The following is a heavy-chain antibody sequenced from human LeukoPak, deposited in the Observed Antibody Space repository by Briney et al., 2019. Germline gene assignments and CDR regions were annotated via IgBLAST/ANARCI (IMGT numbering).Heavy chain of an antibody. D-gene: IGHD6-6*01. CDR3: ARAGGGQLVNYYYGMDV. CDR1: GFTFSSYA. CDR2: ISYDGSNK. V-gene: IGHV3-30*04. Sequence: GGSLRLSCAASGFTFSSYAMHWVRQAPGKGLEWVAVISYDGSNKYYADSVKGRFTISRDNSKNTLYPQMNSLRAEDTAVYYCARAGGGQLVNYYYGMDVWGQGTTVTVSS. J-gene: IGHJ6*02.